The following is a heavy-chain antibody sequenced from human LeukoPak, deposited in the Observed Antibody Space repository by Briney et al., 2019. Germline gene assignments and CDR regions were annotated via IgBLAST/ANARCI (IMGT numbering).Heavy chain of an antibody. J-gene: IGHJ4*02. D-gene: IGHD5-24*01. V-gene: IGHV4-4*09. CDR1: GGSISSYY. Sequence: SETLSLTCTVSGGSISSYYWSWIRQPPGKGLEWIGYIYTSGSTNYNPSLKSRVTISVDTSKNQFSLKLSSVTAADTAVYCCASWGGDGYKFSAHFDYWGQGTLVTVSS. CDR3: ASWGGDGYKFSAHFDY. CDR2: IYTSGST.